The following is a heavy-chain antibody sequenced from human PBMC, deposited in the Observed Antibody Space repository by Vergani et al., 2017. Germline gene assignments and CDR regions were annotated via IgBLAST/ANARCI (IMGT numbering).Heavy chain of an antibody. CDR1: GYIFSNFW. CDR2: IYPGDSEV. D-gene: IGHD3-10*01. J-gene: IGHJ3*01. V-gene: IGHV5-51*01. CDR3: ASGGHGSENGGALQL. Sequence: EKQLVQSGSETKKPGESLKISCQAFGYIFSNFWIGWVRQRPGTGLEWMGIIYPGDSEVKSNPTFRGQVIFSVDTSVNTAYLQWRSLQASDTATYFCASGGHGSENGGALQLWGQGTNITVSS.